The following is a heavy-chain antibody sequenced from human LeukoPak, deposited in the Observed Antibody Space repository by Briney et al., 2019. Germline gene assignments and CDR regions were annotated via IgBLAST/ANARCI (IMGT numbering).Heavy chain of an antibody. CDR3: SRDDISGYHSWFDP. J-gene: IGHJ5*02. D-gene: IGHD3-22*01. CDR1: GGSISGGDYY. V-gene: IGHV4-30-4*01. CDR2: IYYSGST. Sequence: SQTLSLACAVSGGSISGGDYYWSWIRQPPGKGLEWIGYIYYSGSTYYNPSLKSRVTISIDTSKNQFSPKLSSVTAADTAVYYCSRDDISGYHSWFDPWGQGTLATVSS.